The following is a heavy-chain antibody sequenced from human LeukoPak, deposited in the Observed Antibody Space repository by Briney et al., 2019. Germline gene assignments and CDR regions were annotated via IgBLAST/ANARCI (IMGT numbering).Heavy chain of an antibody. J-gene: IGHJ4*02. V-gene: IGHV4-34*01. CDR3: SRQVVGNDY. D-gene: IGHD3-22*01. CDR1: GESSFSSYY. CDR2: INHSGYT. Sequence: PSETLSLTCAVYGESSFSSYYWSWIRQTPGGALEWIGEINHSGYTNYNPSLKSRVTLSIDTSKNQFSQRVTSVTAADTAVYYCSRQVVGNDYWGQGTLVTVSS.